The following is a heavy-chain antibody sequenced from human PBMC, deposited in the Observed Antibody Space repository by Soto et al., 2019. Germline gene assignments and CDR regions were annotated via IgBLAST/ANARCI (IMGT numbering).Heavy chain of an antibody. CDR1: GFTFITYA. Sequence: QVQLVESGGGVVQPGGSLRLSCAASGFTFITYAMHWVRQAPGKGLEWMAVISYDGGKKYYADSVKGRFTISRDNSKNTLYLQMSSLRPEDTAVYYCATGHTSSWYYSGYWGRGTLVTVSS. V-gene: IGHV3-30*14. CDR2: ISYDGGKK. CDR3: ATGHTSSWYYSGY. J-gene: IGHJ4*02. D-gene: IGHD6-13*01.